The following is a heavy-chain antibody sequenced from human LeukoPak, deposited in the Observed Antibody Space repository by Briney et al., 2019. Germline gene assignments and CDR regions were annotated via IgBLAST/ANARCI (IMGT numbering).Heavy chain of an antibody. D-gene: IGHD3-22*01. J-gene: IGHJ3*02. Sequence: GGSLRLSCAVSGFTFSGYSMKWVRQAPGKGLEWVSYISSSTTTIYHADSVKGRFTVSRDNAKNSLYLQMDSLRVEDTAVYYCATDREDYDSSGYYLSDAFDIGGQGTMVTVSS. V-gene: IGHV3-48*01. CDR2: ISSSTTTI. CDR3: ATDREDYDSSGYYLSDAFDI. CDR1: GFTFSGYS.